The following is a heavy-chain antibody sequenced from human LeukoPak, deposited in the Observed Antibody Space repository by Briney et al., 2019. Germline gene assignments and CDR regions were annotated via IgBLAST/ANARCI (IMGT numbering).Heavy chain of an antibody. CDR2: IRYDGSNK. V-gene: IGHV3-30*02. D-gene: IGHD2-2*01. Sequence: GGSLRLSCAASGFTFSSYGMHWVRQAPGKGLEWVAFIRYDGSNKYYADSVKGRFTISRDNSKNTLYLQMNSLRAEDTAVYYCAKNQPDIVVVPAATPDAFDIWGQGTMVTVSS. CDR1: GFTFSSYG. CDR3: AKNQPDIVVVPAATPDAFDI. J-gene: IGHJ3*02.